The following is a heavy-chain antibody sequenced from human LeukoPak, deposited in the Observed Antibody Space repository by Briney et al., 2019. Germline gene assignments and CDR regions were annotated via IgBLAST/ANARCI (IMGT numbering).Heavy chain of an antibody. D-gene: IGHD2-21*02. Sequence: GGSLRLSCAASGFTVSSNFMSWVRQAPGKGLEWVSVIYSGGSTYYADSVKGRFTISRDNSKNTLYLQMNSLRAEDTAVYYCAREGRCGGDCYYDYWGQGTLVTVSS. V-gene: IGHV3-66*01. CDR2: IYSGGST. CDR3: AREGRCGGDCYYDY. CDR1: GFTVSSNF. J-gene: IGHJ4*02.